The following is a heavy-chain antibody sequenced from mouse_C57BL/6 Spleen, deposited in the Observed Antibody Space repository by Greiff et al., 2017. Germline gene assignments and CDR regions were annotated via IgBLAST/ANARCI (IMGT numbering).Heavy chain of an antibody. CDR3: TVYAMDY. J-gene: IGHJ4*01. V-gene: IGHV6-3*01. CDR1: GFTFSNYW. Sequence: DVQLVESGGGLVQPGGSMKLSCVASGFTFSNYWMNWVRQSPEKGLEWVAQIRLKSDNYATHYAESVKGRFTISRDDSKSSVYLQMNNLRAEDTGMYYCTVYAMDYWGQGTSVTVSS. CDR2: IRLKSDNYAT.